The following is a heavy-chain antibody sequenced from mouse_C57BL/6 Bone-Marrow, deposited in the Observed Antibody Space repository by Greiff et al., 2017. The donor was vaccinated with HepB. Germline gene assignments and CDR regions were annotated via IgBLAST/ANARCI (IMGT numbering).Heavy chain of an antibody. D-gene: IGHD1-1*01. Sequence: VQLKESGPVLVKPGASVKMSCKASGYTFTDYYMNWVKQSHGKSLEWIGVINPYNGGTSYNQKFKGKATLTVDKSSSTAYMELNSLTSEDSAVYYCARNGSPYWYFDVWGTGTTVTVSS. CDR3: ARNGSPYWYFDV. V-gene: IGHV1-19*01. CDR2: INPYNGGT. CDR1: GYTFTDYY. J-gene: IGHJ1*03.